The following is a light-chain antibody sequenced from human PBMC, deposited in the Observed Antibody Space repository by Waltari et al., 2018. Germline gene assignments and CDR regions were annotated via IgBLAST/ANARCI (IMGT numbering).Light chain of an antibody. J-gene: IGLJ6*01. V-gene: IGLV2-11*01. CDR3: CSYAGNYSDV. CDR1: SSDIGPYKY. Sequence: QAALTPPRSVSGSPGQSVPIPSTASSSDIGPYKYVSWYQQHPGTAPKLLIHEVTKRPSGVSDRFSGSKSGNSASLTISGLQPEDEADYYCCSYAGNYSDVFGGGTRLTVL. CDR2: EVT.